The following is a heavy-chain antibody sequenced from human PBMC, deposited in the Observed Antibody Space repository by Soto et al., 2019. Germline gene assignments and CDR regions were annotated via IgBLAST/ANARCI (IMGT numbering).Heavy chain of an antibody. J-gene: IGHJ4*02. D-gene: IGHD6-13*01. CDR3: AREQQLALDY. V-gene: IGHV4-30-4*01. CDR2: IYYSGST. CDR1: GGSISSGDYY. Sequence: SETLCLTCTVSGGSISSGDYYWSWFRQPPGKGLEWIGYIYYSGSTYYNPSPKSRVTISVDTSKNQFSLKLSSVTAADTAVYYCAREQQLALDYWGQGTLVTVSS.